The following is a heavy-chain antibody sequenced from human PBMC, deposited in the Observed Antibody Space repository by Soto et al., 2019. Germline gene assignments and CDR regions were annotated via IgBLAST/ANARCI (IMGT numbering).Heavy chain of an antibody. CDR1: GASISYGGYS. CDR3: ARGGGYDSFDY. Sequence: QLQLQESGSGLVKTSETLSLTCTVSGASISYGGYSWSWIRQSPGKGLEWIGYISHLESTYFHPSFKSRLTMSIDRTRNQFSLKLSSVTAADMALYYCARGGGYDSFDYWGQGVLVTVSS. CDR2: ISHLEST. D-gene: IGHD5-12*01. J-gene: IGHJ4*02. V-gene: IGHV4-30-2*06.